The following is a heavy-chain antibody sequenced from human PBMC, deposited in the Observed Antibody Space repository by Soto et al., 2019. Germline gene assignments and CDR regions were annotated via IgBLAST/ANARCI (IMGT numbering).Heavy chain of an antibody. Sequence: PGGSLRLSCAASGFTFSSYDMHWVRQATGKGLEWVSAIGTAGDTYYPGSVKGRFTISRENAKNSLHLQMNSLRAGDTAVYYCASDPVMANGARCDYWGQGTLVPVS. V-gene: IGHV3-13*01. D-gene: IGHD2-21*01. CDR1: GFTFSSYD. J-gene: IGHJ4*02. CDR2: IGTAGDT. CDR3: ASDPVMANGARCDY.